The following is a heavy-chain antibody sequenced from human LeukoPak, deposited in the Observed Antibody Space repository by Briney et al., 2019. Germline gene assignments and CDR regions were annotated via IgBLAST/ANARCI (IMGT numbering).Heavy chain of an antibody. CDR1: GFTFSTYS. CDR2: ISSDSRTI. V-gene: IGHV3-48*01. CDR3: ARVHMARGVY. D-gene: IGHD2-8*01. Sequence: GGSLRLSCAASGFTFSTYSVTWVRQAPGKGLEWLSYISSDSRTIYHADSVKGRFTISRDNARNTLYLQMNSLRAEDTAVYYCARVHMARGVYWGQGTLVTVSS. J-gene: IGHJ4*02.